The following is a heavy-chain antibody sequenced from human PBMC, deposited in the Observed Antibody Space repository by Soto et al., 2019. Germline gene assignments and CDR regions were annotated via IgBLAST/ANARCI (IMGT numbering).Heavy chain of an antibody. J-gene: IGHJ4*02. CDR3: AKARTIVIMDYFDY. V-gene: IGHV3-23*01. Sequence: GGSQRLSSTFSGFTFRSYAMSWVRQAPGKGLEWVSTISGSGGSTYYADSVKGRFTISRDNSKNTLYLQMNSLRAEDTAVYYCAKARTIVIMDYFDYWGQGTPVTVSS. CDR1: GFTFRSYA. CDR2: ISGSGGST. D-gene: IGHD4-4*01.